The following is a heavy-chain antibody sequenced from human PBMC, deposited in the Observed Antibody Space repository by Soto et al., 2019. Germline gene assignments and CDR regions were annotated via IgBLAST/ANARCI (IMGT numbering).Heavy chain of an antibody. D-gene: IGHD2-21*02. V-gene: IGHV3-74*03. Sequence: EVQLVESGGGLVQPGGSLRLSCAASGFTLSSYWMYWVRQAPGKGLVWVSRINSDGSTTTYADSVKGRFTISRDNAKNTLYLQMNSLRAEDTAVYYCAFTTANWGEAFDYWGQGTLVTVSS. CDR1: GFTLSSYW. CDR2: INSDGSTT. CDR3: AFTTANWGEAFDY. J-gene: IGHJ4*02.